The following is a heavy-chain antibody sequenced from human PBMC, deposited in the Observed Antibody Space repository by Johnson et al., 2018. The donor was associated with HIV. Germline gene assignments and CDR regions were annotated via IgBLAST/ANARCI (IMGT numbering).Heavy chain of an antibody. CDR3: ARREGTTGTFSAFDI. CDR2: ITNSAETM. V-gene: IGHV3-11*01. Sequence: QMQLVESGGGVVQPGRSLRLSCTTSGFTFGDYAMSWIRQAPGKGLEWVSFITNSAETMYYADSVKDRFTISRDNAKNSLHLQMNSLRAEDTALYYCARREGTTGTFSAFDIWGQGTMVTVSS. D-gene: IGHD1-1*01. CDR1: GFTFGDYA. J-gene: IGHJ3*02.